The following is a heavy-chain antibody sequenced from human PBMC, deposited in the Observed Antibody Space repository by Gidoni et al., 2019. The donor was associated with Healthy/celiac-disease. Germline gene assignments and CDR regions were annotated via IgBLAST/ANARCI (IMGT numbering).Heavy chain of an antibody. J-gene: IGHJ2*01. CDR1: GYTFTSYY. D-gene: IGHD2-21*02. CDR3: ARGPTKTDCGGDCRDWYFDL. Sequence: QVQLVQSGAEVKTPGASVKVSCKASGYTFTSYYMHWVRQAPGQGLEWMGIINPSGGSTSYAQKFQGRVTMTRDTSTSTVYMELSSLRSEDTAVYYCARGPTKTDCGGDCRDWYFDLWGRGTLVTVSS. CDR2: INPSGGST. V-gene: IGHV1-46*01.